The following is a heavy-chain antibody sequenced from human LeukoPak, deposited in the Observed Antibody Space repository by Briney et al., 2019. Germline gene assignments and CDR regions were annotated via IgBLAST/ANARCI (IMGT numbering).Heavy chain of an antibody. V-gene: IGHV4-38-2*02. D-gene: IGHD3-10*01. CDR3: ARGRGYYGSGNYRNYYYYYMDV. CDR1: GYSISSGYY. J-gene: IGHJ6*03. Sequence: SETLSLTCTVSGYSISSGYYWGWIRQPPGKGLEWIGSIYHIGSTYDNPSLKSRLTISVDTSKNQFSLKLSSVTAADTAVYYCARGRGYYGSGNYRNYYYYYMDVWGKGTTVTISS. CDR2: IYHIGST.